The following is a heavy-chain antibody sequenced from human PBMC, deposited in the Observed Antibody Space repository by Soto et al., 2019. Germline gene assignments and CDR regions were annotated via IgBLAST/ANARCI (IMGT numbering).Heavy chain of an antibody. D-gene: IGHD2-8*01. J-gene: IGHJ6*02. CDR2: IYHSGTT. V-gene: IGHV4-4*02. CDR3: ARGGVMSSGYYYGMDV. Sequence: QVQLQESGPGLVKPSGTLSLTCAVSGGSISSNNWWSWVRQPPGKGLDWIGEIYHSGTTNYNPSRKSRVTISVDKSKNQFSLKLTAVTAADTAVYYCARGGVMSSGYYYGMDVWGQGTTVTVSS. CDR1: GGSISSNNW.